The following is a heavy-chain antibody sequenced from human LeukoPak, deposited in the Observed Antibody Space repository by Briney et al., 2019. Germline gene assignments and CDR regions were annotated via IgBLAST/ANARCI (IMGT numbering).Heavy chain of an antibody. CDR1: GFTFSNNW. V-gene: IGHV3-74*01. CDR2: IYRDRSST. D-gene: IGHD2-2*01. Sequence: GGSLRLSCAASGFTFSNNWMHWVRQAPGKGLVWVSRIYRDRSSTHYADSVKGRFTISRDNAKNTLYPQMISLRAEDTAVYYCARDYCSSTTCYPDYWGQGTQVTVSS. CDR3: ARDYCSSTTCYPDY. J-gene: IGHJ4*02.